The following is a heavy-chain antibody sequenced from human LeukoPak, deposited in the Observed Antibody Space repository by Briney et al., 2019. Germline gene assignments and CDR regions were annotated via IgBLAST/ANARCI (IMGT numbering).Heavy chain of an antibody. Sequence: GSLRLSCTASGFTFGGYAMSWVRQAPGKGLEWVGFIRSKAYGGTTEYAASVKGIFTISRDDSKSIAYLQMNSLKTEDTAVYYCTRDGVPYYYDSSGYFSWFDPWGQGTLVTVSS. CDR1: GFTFGGYA. J-gene: IGHJ5*02. CDR3: TRDGVPYYYDSSGYFSWFDP. D-gene: IGHD3-22*01. V-gene: IGHV3-49*04. CDR2: IRSKAYGGTT.